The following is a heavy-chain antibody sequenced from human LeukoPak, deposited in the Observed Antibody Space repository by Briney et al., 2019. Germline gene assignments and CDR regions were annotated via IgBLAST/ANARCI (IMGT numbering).Heavy chain of an antibody. Sequence: PSETLSLTCTVSGDSISNYYWTWIRQTPGKGLEWIGNLYHSGAADYNPSLKTRVTTSVDTSKGQFSLSLRSSTAADTAVYFCARLGKTYYMDVWGTGTAVTVSS. CDR1: GDSISNYY. J-gene: IGHJ6*03. D-gene: IGHD1/OR15-1a*01. V-gene: IGHV4-59*08. CDR2: LYHSGAA. CDR3: ARLGKTYYMDV.